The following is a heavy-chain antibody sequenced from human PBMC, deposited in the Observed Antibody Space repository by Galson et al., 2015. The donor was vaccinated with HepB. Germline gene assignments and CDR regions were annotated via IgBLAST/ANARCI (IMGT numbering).Heavy chain of an antibody. J-gene: IGHJ4*02. V-gene: IGHV3-53*01. Sequence: SMRLSCAASEFTVGSKDMSWVRQAPGKGLEWVSLINSGGATYYADSVKGRFIISRDNSKTTLYLQMNSRRADDTAIYFCAKVFPEKTDGWYRQALYYFDSWGQGTRVTVSS. D-gene: IGHD6-19*01. CDR2: INSGGAT. CDR3: AKVFPEKTDGWYRQALYYFDS. CDR1: EFTVGSKD.